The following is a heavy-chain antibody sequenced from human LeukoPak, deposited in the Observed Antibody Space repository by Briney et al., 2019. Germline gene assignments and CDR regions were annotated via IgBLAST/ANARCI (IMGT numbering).Heavy chain of an antibody. Sequence: GGSLRLSCAASGFTFSSYSMNWVRQAPGKGLEWVSSISSSSSYIYYADSVKGRFTISRDNAKNSLYLQMNSLRVEDTAVYYCARASDYDFWSGKVSYFDYWGQGTLVTVSS. V-gene: IGHV3-21*01. CDR2: ISSSSSYI. J-gene: IGHJ4*02. CDR1: GFTFSSYS. D-gene: IGHD3-3*01. CDR3: ARASDYDFWSGKVSYFDY.